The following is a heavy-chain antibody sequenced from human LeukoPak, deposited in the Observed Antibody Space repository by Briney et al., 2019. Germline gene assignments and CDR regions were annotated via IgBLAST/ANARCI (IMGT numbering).Heavy chain of an antibody. CDR2: ISHDGSHT. J-gene: IGHJ6*04. D-gene: IGHD3-10*02. CDR3: AELGITMIGGV. Sequence: GGSLRLSCAAFGLSFNNFGMHWVRQAPGKGLEWVAVISHDGSHTYYTDSVKGRFTISRDNAKNSLYLQMNSLRAEDTAVYYCAELGITMIGGVWGKGTTVTISS. V-gene: IGHV3-30*18. CDR1: GLSFNNFG.